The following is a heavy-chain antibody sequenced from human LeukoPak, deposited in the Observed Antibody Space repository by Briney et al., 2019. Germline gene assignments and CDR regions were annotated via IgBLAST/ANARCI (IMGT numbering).Heavy chain of an antibody. J-gene: IGHJ5*02. V-gene: IGHV1-8*03. CDR2: MNPNSGNT. Sequence: GESLKISCKASGYTFTSYDINWVRQATGQGLEWMGWMNPNSGNTGYAQKFQGRVTITRNTSISTAYMELSSLRSEDTAVYYCARDFGYSSQRGYNWFDPWGQGTLVTVSS. CDR1: GYTFTSYD. D-gene: IGHD6-19*01. CDR3: ARDFGYSSQRGYNWFDP.